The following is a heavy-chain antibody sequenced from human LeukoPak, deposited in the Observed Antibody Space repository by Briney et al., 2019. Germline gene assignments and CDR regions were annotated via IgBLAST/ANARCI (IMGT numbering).Heavy chain of an antibody. D-gene: IGHD3-3*01. CDR3: AREKRSVDPINWFDP. Sequence: PSETLSLTCTVSGGSISSSSYYWGWIRQPPGKGLEWIGSIYYSGSTYYNPSLKSRVTISVDTSKNQFSLKLSSVTAADTAVYYCAREKRSVDPINWFDPWGQGTLVTVSS. V-gene: IGHV4-39*07. CDR1: GGSISSSSYY. J-gene: IGHJ5*02. CDR2: IYYSGST.